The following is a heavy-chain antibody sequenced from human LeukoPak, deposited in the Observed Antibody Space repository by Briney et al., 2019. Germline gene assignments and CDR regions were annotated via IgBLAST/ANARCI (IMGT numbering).Heavy chain of an antibody. J-gene: IGHJ5*02. D-gene: IGHD6-13*01. V-gene: IGHV3-23*01. CDR1: GFAFTSYA. Sequence: GGSLRLSCAASGFAFTSYAMTWVRQAPGKGLEWVSTISDGGGGTYYAESVKGRFTISKDSSTKTLYLDMNSLRAEGTAVYYCAKAIGQEVPAGSRWYDPWGQGTLVTVSA. CDR2: ISDGGGGT. CDR3: AKAIGQEVPAGSRWYDP.